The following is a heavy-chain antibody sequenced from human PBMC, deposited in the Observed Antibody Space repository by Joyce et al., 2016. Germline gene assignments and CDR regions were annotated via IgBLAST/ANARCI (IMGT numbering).Heavy chain of an antibody. CDR1: GGSISSFH. CDR3: AGRTTNYYYGLDV. V-gene: IGHV4-59*01. J-gene: IGHJ6*02. CDR2: IYYSGGT. D-gene: IGHD1-1*01. Sequence: QVQLQESGPGLVKPSETLSLTCTLSGGSISSFHWNWIRQSPGKGLDWVGNIYYSGGTNDNPSLKSRVTMSIATSKNQVSLAVTSVTAADTAVYYCAGRTTNYYYGLDVWGQGATVTVSS.